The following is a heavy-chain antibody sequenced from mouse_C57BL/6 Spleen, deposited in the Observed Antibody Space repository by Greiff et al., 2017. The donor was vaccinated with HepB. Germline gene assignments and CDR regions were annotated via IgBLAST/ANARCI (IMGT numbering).Heavy chain of an antibody. D-gene: IGHD1-1*01. V-gene: IGHV1-39*01. CDR3: ARSGYYGSSPYAMDY. CDR2: INPNYGTT. CDR1: GYSFTDYN. J-gene: IGHJ4*01. Sequence: LQESGPELVKPGASVKISCKASGYSFTDYNMNWVKQSNGKSLEWIGVINPNYGTTSYNQKFKGKATLTVDQSSSTAYMQLNSLTSEDSAVYYCARSGYYGSSPYAMDYWGQGTSVTVSS.